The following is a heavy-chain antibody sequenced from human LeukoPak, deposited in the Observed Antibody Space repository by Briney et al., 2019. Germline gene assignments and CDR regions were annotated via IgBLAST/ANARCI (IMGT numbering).Heavy chain of an antibody. J-gene: IGHJ4*02. CDR2: INHSGST. V-gene: IGHV4-34*01. D-gene: IGHD4-17*01. CDR3: AREGRYGDYEGY. Sequence: SETLSLTCAVYGGSFSGYYWSWIGQPPGKGLEWIGEINHSGSTNYNPSLKSRVTISVDTSKNQFSLRLSSLTVADTAVYYCAREGRYGDYEGYWGQGTLVTVSS. CDR1: GGSFSGYY.